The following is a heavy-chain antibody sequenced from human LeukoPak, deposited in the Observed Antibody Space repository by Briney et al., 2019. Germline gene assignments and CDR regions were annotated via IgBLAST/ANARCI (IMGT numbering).Heavy chain of an antibody. J-gene: IGHJ4*02. Sequence: GGSLRLSRAASGFTFSSYAMHWVRQAPGKGLEWVAVISYDGSNKYYADSVKGRFTISRDNSKDTLYLQMNSLRAEDTAVYYCAREAGSSPAFDYWGQGTLVTVSP. CDR3: AREAGSSPAFDY. V-gene: IGHV3-30-3*01. D-gene: IGHD6-13*01. CDR1: GFTFSSYA. CDR2: ISYDGSNK.